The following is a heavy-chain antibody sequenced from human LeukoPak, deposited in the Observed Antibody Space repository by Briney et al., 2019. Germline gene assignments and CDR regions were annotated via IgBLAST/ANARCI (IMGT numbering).Heavy chain of an antibody. J-gene: IGHJ4*02. V-gene: IGHV3-9*03. CDR1: GFTFDDYA. Sequence: PGGSLRLSCAASGFTFDDYAMHWVRQAPWKGLEWVSGISWNSGSIGYADSVKGRFTISRDNAKNSLYLQMNSLRAEDMALYYCAKTSFSSSWYVGYFDYWGQGTLVTVSS. CDR3: AKTSFSSSWYVGYFDY. CDR2: ISWNSGSI. D-gene: IGHD6-13*01.